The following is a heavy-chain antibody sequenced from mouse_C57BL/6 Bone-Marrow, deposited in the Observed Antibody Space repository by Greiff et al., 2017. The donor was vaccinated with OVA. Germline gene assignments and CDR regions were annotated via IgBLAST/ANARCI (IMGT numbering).Heavy chain of an antibody. Sequence: EVKLLESGGGLVQPGGSLKLSCAASGFDFSRYWMSWVRRAPGQGLEWIGEINPDSSTINYAPSLKDKFIISRDKAKNTLYLQMSKVRSEDTALYYCARLGITTVVATEYFDVWGTGTTVTVSS. CDR1: GFDFSRYW. CDR3: ARLGITTVVATEYFDV. D-gene: IGHD1-1*01. V-gene: IGHV4-1*01. J-gene: IGHJ1*03. CDR2: INPDSSTI.